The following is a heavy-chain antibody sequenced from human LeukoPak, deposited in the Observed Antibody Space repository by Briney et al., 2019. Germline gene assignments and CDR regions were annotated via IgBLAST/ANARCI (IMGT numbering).Heavy chain of an antibody. J-gene: IGHJ4*02. Sequence: PSETLSLTCTVSGDSISSSSYYWGWIRQPPGKGLEWIGSIYDSGSTYYNPSLKSRVTISLDRSKNQFSLKLSSVTAADTAVYYCARGHYGGFDYWGQGTLVTVSS. V-gene: IGHV4-39*07. CDR1: GDSISSSSYY. CDR3: ARGHYGGFDY. D-gene: IGHD4-17*01. CDR2: IYDSGST.